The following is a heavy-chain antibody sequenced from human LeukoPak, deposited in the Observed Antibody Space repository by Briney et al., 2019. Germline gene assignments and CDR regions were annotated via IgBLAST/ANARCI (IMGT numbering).Heavy chain of an antibody. CDR3: ARVRVVTIFGVVTRPYYYYMDV. D-gene: IGHD3-3*01. Sequence: PSETLSLTCTVSGGSISSHYWSWIRQPPGKGLEWIGYIYYSESTNYNPSLKSRVTISVDTSKNQFSLKLSSVTAADTAVYYCARVRVVTIFGVVTRPYYYYMDVWGKGTTVTVSS. J-gene: IGHJ6*03. CDR2: IYYSEST. CDR1: GGSISSHY. V-gene: IGHV4-59*11.